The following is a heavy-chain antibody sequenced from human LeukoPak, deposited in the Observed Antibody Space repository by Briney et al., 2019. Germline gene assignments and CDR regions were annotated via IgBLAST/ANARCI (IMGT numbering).Heavy chain of an antibody. CDR1: GGSISRTTYY. CDR2: VYDSGTT. J-gene: IGHJ5*02. V-gene: IGHV4-39*01. Sequence: PSDTLSLPCTVSGGSISRTTYYWGWIRQPPGKGLERIGRVYDSGTTYYSPSLRSRVTIFVDTSKNQFSLKLSSVIAADTAVYYCARQSRKFGEISPSGWFDPWGQGTLVTVSP. CDR3: ARQSRKFGEISPSGWFDP. D-gene: IGHD3-10*01.